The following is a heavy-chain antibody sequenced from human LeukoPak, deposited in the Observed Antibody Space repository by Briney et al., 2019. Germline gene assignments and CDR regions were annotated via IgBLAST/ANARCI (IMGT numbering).Heavy chain of an antibody. D-gene: IGHD6-19*01. Sequence: ASVKVSCKASGGTFSSYAISWVRQAPGQGLEWMGGIIPIFGTANYAQKFQGRVTITADESTSTADMELSSLRSEDTAVYYCARDEVAVAGVLDYWGQGTLVAVSS. CDR1: GGTFSSYA. J-gene: IGHJ4*02. V-gene: IGHV1-69*13. CDR2: IIPIFGTA. CDR3: ARDEVAVAGVLDY.